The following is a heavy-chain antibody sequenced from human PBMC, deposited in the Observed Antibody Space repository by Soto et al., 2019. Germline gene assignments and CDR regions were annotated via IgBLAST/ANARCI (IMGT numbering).Heavy chain of an antibody. J-gene: IGHJ3*02. V-gene: IGHV3-33*01. Sequence: QVQLVESGGGVVQPGRSLRLSCAASGFTFSSYGMHWVRQAPGKGLEWVAVIWYDGSNKYYADSVKGRFTISRDNSKNTLYLQMNSLRAEDTGVYYCAREGYCSSISCYGGSAFDIWGQGTMVTVSS. CDR1: GFTFSSYG. CDR3: AREGYCSSISCYGGSAFDI. CDR2: IWYDGSNK. D-gene: IGHD2-2*01.